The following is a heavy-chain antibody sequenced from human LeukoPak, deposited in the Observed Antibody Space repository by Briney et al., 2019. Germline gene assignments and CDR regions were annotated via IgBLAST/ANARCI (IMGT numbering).Heavy chain of an antibody. D-gene: IGHD1-14*01. V-gene: IGHV3-23*01. J-gene: IGHJ4*02. CDR1: GFTVSQNY. Sequence: GGSLRLSCAASGFTVSQNYMSWVRQAPGKGLEWVSSISGSGDTTYYADSVKGRFTISRDNSKNTLYLQMNSLRAEDTAVYYCAKDMYSWNHGRYFDYWGQGTLVTVSS. CDR3: AKDMYSWNHGRYFDY. CDR2: ISGSGDTT.